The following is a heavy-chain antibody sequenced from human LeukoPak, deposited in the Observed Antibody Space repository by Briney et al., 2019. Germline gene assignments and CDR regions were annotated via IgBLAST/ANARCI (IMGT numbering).Heavy chain of an antibody. V-gene: IGHV4-39*01. CDR3: ARRAVVVPAAHFDY. CDR2: IYYSGST. J-gene: IGHJ4*02. CDR1: GGSISSSSYY. D-gene: IGHD2-2*01. Sequence: SETLSLTCTVSGGSISSSSYYWGWIRQPPGKGLEWIGSIYYSGSTYYNPSLKSRVTISVDTSKNQFSLKLSSVTAADTAVYYCARRAVVVPAAHFDYWGQGTLVTVSS.